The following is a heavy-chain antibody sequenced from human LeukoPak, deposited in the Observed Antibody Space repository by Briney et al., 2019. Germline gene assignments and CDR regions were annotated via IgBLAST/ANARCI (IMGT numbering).Heavy chain of an antibody. CDR2: IDLSGSTL. Sequence: GGSLRLPCAASGFTFSSYTMNWVRQAPGKGLEWVSYIDLSGSTLYYVDSVKGRFTISRDNAKNSLYLQMNSLRAEDTAVYYCARGPPLFDPWGQGTLVAVSS. CDR1: GFTFSSYT. J-gene: IGHJ5*02. V-gene: IGHV3-48*04. CDR3: ARGPPLFDP.